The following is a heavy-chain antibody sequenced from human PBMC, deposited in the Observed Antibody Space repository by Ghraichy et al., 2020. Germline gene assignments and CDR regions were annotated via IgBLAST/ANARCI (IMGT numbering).Heavy chain of an antibody. V-gene: IGHV3-53*01. Sequence: GGSLRLSCAASGFSVSTSYMTWVRQAPGKGLEWVSVFYSATSKYYAASVKGRFTISRDDSKSTLYLQMNSLRAEDTAVYYCAREQPSRDYYYGLDVWGQGTTVTVSS. J-gene: IGHJ6*02. CDR2: FYSATSK. CDR3: AREQPSRDYYYGLDV. D-gene: IGHD5-18*01. CDR1: GFSVSTSY.